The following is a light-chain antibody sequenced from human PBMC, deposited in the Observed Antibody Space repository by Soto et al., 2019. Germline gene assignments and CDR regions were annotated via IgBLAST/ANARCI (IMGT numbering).Light chain of an antibody. V-gene: IGLV2-14*03. J-gene: IGLJ1*01. Sequence: QSVLTQPASVSGSPGQSITISCIGTSSDVGDYSYVSWYQRQPGKPPQLIIFDVSTRPSGVSDRFSGSKSGNTASLTISGLQADDEADYFCTSYSTSTIPYVFGSGTKVTVL. CDR3: TSYSTSTIPYV. CDR2: DVS. CDR1: SSDVGDYSY.